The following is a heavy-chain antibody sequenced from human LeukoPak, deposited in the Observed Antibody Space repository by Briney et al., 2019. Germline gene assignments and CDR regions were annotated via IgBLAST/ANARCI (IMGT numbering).Heavy chain of an antibody. J-gene: IGHJ2*01. V-gene: IGHV4-34*01. D-gene: IGHD4-23*01. CDR3: ARVTGGGNVAYWYFDL. CDR2: IHHAGDT. Sequence: SETLSLTCGVDGGSFTASYWSWIRQSPGKGLEWIGEIHHAGDTNYNPSLTSRVTISLDIYKAQFSLNLKSVTAADTAVYYCARVTGGGNVAYWYFDLWGRGTLVTVSS. CDR1: GGSFTASY.